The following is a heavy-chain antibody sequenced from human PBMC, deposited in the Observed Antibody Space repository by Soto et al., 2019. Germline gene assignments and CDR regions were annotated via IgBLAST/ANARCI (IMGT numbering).Heavy chain of an antibody. D-gene: IGHD4-17*01. Sequence: GGSPSLSCAGSGLTFMNDWLSWVRQAPLKGLEVVANTNQDGSERYYVDSVRGRFTISRDNVEHSLYLQMTSLRPEDTAVYYCAVYGYGVSAAASWGQGTLVTVSS. CDR3: AVYGYGVSAAAS. CDR1: GLTFMNDW. V-gene: IGHV3-7*03. J-gene: IGHJ5*02. CDR2: TNQDGSER.